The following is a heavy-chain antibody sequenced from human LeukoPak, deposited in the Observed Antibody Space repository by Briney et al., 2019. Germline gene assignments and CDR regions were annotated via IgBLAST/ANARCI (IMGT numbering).Heavy chain of an antibody. CDR2: IYPGDSDT. J-gene: IGHJ4*02. CDR3: ASYRGTSGYYGHFDY. V-gene: IGHV5-51*01. CDR1: GYSFTSYW. Sequence: GESLKISCKGSGYSFTSYWIGWVRQMPGKGLEWMGIIYPGDSDTRYSPSFQGQVTISADKSISTAYLQWSSLKSSDTAMYYCASYRGTSGYYGHFDYWGQGTLVTVSS. D-gene: IGHD3-22*01.